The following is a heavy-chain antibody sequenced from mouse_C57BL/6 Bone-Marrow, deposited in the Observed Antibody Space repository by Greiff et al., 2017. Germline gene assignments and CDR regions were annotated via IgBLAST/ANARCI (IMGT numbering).Heavy chain of an antibody. V-gene: IGHV5-12*01. CDR2: ISNGGGST. J-gene: IGHJ4*01. CDR1: GFTFSDYY. D-gene: IGHD1-1*01. CDR3: RITTVVDYYAMDY. Sequence: EVKLMESGGGLVQPGGSLTLSCAASGFTFSDYYMYWVRQTPEKRLEWVAYISNGGGSTYYPDTVKGRFTISRDNAKSTLYLQMSRLKSEDTAMYYCRITTVVDYYAMDYWGQGTSVTVSS.